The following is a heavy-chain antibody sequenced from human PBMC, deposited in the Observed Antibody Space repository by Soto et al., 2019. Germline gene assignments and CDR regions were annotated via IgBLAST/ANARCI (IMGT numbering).Heavy chain of an antibody. J-gene: IGHJ5*02. CDR3: ARGSYYDSSGYYGP. CDR1: GGSISSGGYY. D-gene: IGHD3-22*01. V-gene: IGHV4-31*03. Sequence: SETLSLTCTVSGGSISSGGYYWSWIRQHPGKGLEWIGYIYYSGSTYYNPSLKSRVTISVDTSKNQFSLKLSSVTAADTAVYYSARGSYYDSSGYYGPWRQGTLVTVSS. CDR2: IYYSGST.